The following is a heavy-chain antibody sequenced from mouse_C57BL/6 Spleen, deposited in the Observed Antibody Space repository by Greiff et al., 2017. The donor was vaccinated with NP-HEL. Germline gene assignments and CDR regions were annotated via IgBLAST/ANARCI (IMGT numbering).Heavy chain of an antibody. J-gene: IGHJ2*01. CDR1: GYSITSGYY. CDR3: LYYFDY. Sequence: EVKLQESGPGLVKPSQSLSLTCSVTGYSITSGYYWNWIRQFPGNKLEWMGYISYDGSNNYNPSLKNRISITRDTSKNQFFLKLNSVTTEDTATYYCLYYFDYWGQGTTLTVAS. V-gene: IGHV3-6*01. CDR2: ISYDGSN.